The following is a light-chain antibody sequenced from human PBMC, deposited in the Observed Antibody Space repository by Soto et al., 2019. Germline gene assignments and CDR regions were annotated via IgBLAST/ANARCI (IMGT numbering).Light chain of an antibody. V-gene: IGKV3-15*01. Sequence: ERVMKKSPATLAGSPGETVTLSCRASQSLSGNLAWYQQKPGQAPRLLIFRASTRATGVPARFGGRGSGTEFTLTISSLQPDDFAPYYCQQYTSYSRTFAQGTNVDI. CDR1: QSLSGN. CDR2: RAS. J-gene: IGKJ1*01. CDR3: QQYTSYSRT.